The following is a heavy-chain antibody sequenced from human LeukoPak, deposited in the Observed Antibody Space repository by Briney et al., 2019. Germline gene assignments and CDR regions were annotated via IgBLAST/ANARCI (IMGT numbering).Heavy chain of an antibody. CDR2: ISAYNGNT. CDR1: GYTFTSYG. J-gene: IGHJ3*02. Sequence: GASVKVSCKASGYTFTSYGISWVRQAPGQGLEWMGWISAYNGNTNYAQKLQGRVTMTTDTSTSTAYMELRSLRSDDTAVYYCARDPRRGGLVGAPGASDIWGQGTMVTVSS. V-gene: IGHV1-18*01. CDR3: ARDPRRGGLVGAPGASDI. D-gene: IGHD1-26*01.